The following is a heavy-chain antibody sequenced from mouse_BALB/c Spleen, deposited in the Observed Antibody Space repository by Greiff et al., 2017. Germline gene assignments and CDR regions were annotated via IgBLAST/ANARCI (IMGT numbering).Heavy chain of an antibody. CDR3: ARERSDGSWFAY. V-gene: IGHV3-6*02. CDR2: ISYDGSN. J-gene: IGHJ3*01. CDR1: GYSITSGYY. D-gene: IGHD2-3*01. Sequence: EVQLQQSGPGLVKPSQSLSLTCSVTGYSITSGYYWNWIRQFPGNKLEWMGYISYDGSNNYNPSLKNRISITRDTSKNQFFLKLNSVTTEDTATYYCARERSDGSWFAYWGQGTLVTVSA.